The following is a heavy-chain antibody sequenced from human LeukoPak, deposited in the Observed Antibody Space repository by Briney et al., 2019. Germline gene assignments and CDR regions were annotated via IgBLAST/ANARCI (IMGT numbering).Heavy chain of an antibody. CDR1: GFTFNDYA. V-gene: IGHV3-23*01. J-gene: IGHJ4*02. Sequence: GGSLRLSCAASGFTFNDYAINWVRQAPGKGLEWVSVISGGTGGSTYYADSVKGRFTISRDNSKNTPCLQMNSLRAEDTAVYYCAKRGSSSWTQFDYWGQGTLVTVSS. CDR3: AKRGSSSWTQFDY. CDR2: ISGGTGGST. D-gene: IGHD6-13*01.